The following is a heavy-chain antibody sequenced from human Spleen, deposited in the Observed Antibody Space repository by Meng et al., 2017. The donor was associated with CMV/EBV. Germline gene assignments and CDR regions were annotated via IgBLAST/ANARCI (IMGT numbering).Heavy chain of an antibody. CDR3: ASGGTYPPDNAFDI. V-gene: IGHV4-30-4*08. J-gene: IGHJ3*02. D-gene: IGHD3-16*01. CDR2: IYYGGST. CDR1: GSTISSGDYS. Sequence: CGSTISSGDYSWSWMRRPPGDGLEWIGYIYYGGSTCCSPSLKSRVTISVDTSKDQFSLKLSSVTAADTAVYYCASGGTYPPDNAFDIWGQGTMVTVSS.